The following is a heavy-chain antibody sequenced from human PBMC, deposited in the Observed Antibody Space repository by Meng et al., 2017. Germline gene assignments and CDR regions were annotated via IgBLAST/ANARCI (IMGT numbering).Heavy chain of an antibody. CDR3: AGSPLAFKMRYFDY. CDR2: ISYNGSNK. J-gene: IGHJ4*02. D-gene: IGHD2-15*01. Sequence: GESLKISCAASGFTFSSYAMHWVRQVPGKGLVWVAVISYNGSNKYYADSVKGRFTISRNNSNNTLYLQMNSLRAEDTAVYYCAGSPLAFKMRYFDYWGQGTLVTVSS. CDR1: GFTFSSYA. V-gene: IGHV3-30*04.